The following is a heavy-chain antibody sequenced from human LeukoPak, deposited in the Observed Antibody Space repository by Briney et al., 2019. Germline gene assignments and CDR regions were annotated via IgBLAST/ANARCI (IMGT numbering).Heavy chain of an antibody. Sequence: ASVKVSCKASGYTFTGYYMHWVRQAPGQGLEWMGWINPNSGGTNYAQKFQSRVTMTRDTSISTAYMELSRLRSDDTAVYYCASLAVAGTPDYYDYWGQGTLVTVSS. CDR2: INPNSGGT. D-gene: IGHD6-19*01. CDR3: ASLAVAGTPDYYDY. J-gene: IGHJ4*02. V-gene: IGHV1-2*02. CDR1: GYTFTGYY.